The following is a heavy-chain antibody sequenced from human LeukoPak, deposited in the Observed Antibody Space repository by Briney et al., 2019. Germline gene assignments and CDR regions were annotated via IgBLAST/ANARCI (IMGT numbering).Heavy chain of an antibody. J-gene: IGHJ4*02. V-gene: IGHV3-23*01. CDR3: AREAGYSNGWYGFDN. CDR1: GFTLRSYA. D-gene: IGHD6-19*01. CDR2: MSGSGGNT. Sequence: PGGSLRLSCAASGFTLRSYAVSWVRQAPGKGLEWVSGMSGSGGNTYYADSVKGRFTISRDNSKNTLFLQMNSLRGEDTAVYYCAREAGYSNGWYGFDNWGQGTLVTVSS.